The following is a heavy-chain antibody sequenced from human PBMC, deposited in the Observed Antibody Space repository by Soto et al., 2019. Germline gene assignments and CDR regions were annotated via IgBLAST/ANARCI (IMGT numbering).Heavy chain of an antibody. J-gene: IGHJ4*02. CDR3: ARVKDGIAARLTPFDY. Sequence: LSLTCAVYGGSFSGYYWSWIRQPPGKGLEWIGEINHSGSTNYNPSLKSRVTISVDTSKNQFSLKLSSVTAADTAVYYCARVKDGIAARLTPFDYWGQGTLVTVSS. D-gene: IGHD6-6*01. CDR1: GGSFSGYY. CDR2: INHSGST. V-gene: IGHV4-34*01.